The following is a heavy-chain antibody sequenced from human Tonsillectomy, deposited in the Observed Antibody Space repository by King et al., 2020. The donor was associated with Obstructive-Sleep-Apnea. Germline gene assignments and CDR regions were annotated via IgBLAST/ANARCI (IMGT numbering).Heavy chain of an antibody. Sequence: VQLVESGGGLVQPGRSLRLSCAASGFTFDDFAMHWVRQAPGKGLEWVSGISYNSGSIGYADSVKGRFIISRDNAKNSLYLQMNSLRAEDTALYYCAKDSSDWYGNYFDYWGQGTLVTVSS. D-gene: IGHD6-19*01. CDR2: ISYNSGSI. V-gene: IGHV3-9*01. CDR1: GFTFDDFA. CDR3: AKDSSDWYGNYFDY. J-gene: IGHJ4*02.